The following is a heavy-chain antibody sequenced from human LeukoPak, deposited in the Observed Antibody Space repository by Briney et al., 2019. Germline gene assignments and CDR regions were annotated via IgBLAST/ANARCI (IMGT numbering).Heavy chain of an antibody. CDR3: ARQLVSNGWFDP. D-gene: IGHD6-13*01. J-gene: IGHJ5*02. CDR1: EFTFSSYE. Sequence: GGSLRLSCAASEFTFSSYEMNWARQAPGQGLEWVSYIGSSGKTIYYADSVKGRFTISRDNAKNSLFLQMNSLRAEDTAVYYCARQLVSNGWFDPWGQGTLVTVSS. V-gene: IGHV3-48*03. CDR2: IGSSGKTI.